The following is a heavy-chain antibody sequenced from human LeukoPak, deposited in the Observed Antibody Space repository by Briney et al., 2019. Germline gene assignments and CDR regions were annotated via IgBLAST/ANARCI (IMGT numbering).Heavy chain of an antibody. CDR1: GGSFNGDY. J-gene: IGHJ4*02. Sequence: SETLSLTCVVYGGSFNGDYWSWIRQSPGKGLEWIGEINHSGSTNYNPSLKSRVTISVDTSKNQFSLKLSSVTAADTAVYYCARDPSDMVRGVIRFDYWGQGTLVTVSS. CDR2: INHSGST. V-gene: IGHV4-34*01. CDR3: ARDPSDMVRGVIRFDY. D-gene: IGHD3-10*01.